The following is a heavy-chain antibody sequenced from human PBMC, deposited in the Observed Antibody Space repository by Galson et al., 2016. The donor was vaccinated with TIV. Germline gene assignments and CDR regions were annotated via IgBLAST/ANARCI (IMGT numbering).Heavy chain of an antibody. V-gene: IGHV3-7*01. D-gene: IGHD2-21*01. CDR2: IKEDGSEK. J-gene: IGHJ4*02. CDR3: ARGGSDSDD. Sequence: SLRLSCAVSGFTFSNYWMTWVRQAPGKGLEWVANIKEDGSEKNYVDLVKGRFTISRDNATNSLYLQMNSVRAEDTAVYYCARGGSDSDDWGQGTLVTVSS. CDR1: GFTFSNYW.